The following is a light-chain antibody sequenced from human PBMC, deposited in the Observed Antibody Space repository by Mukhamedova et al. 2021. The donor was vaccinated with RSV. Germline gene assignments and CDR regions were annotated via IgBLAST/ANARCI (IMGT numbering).Light chain of an antibody. CDR1: NYY. CDR2: GKN. Sequence: NYYASWYQQKPGQAPVLVIYGKNNRPSGIPDRFSGSNSENTASLTITGAQAEDEADYYCNSRDNSDNPHYVFGTGTTVTVL. CDR3: NSRDNSDNPHYV. V-gene: IGLV3-19*01. J-gene: IGLJ1*01.